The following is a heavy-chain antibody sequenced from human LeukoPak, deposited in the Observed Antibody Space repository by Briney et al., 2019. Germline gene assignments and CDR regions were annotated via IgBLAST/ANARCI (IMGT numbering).Heavy chain of an antibody. CDR1: GYTLTELS. CDR3: ATPIGFGESYFDY. V-gene: IGHV1-24*01. D-gene: IGHD3-10*01. CDR2: FDPEDGET. Sequence: VASVKVSCKVSGYTLTELSMHWVRQAPGKGLEWMGGFDPEDGETIYAQKFQGRVTMTEDTSTDTAYMELSSLRSEDTAVYYCATPIGFGESYFDYWGQGTLVTVSS. J-gene: IGHJ4*02.